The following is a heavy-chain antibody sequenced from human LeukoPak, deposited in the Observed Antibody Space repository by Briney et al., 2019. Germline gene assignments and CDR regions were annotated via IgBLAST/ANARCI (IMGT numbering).Heavy chain of an antibody. Sequence: ASVKVSCKASGYTFTSYGISWVRQAPGQGLEWMGWINPNSGGTNYAQKFQGRVTMTRDTSISTAYMELSRLRSDDTAVYYCARDEATINHWGQGTLVTVSS. D-gene: IGHD5-24*01. V-gene: IGHV1-2*02. J-gene: IGHJ5*02. CDR3: ARDEATINH. CDR1: GYTFTSYG. CDR2: INPNSGGT.